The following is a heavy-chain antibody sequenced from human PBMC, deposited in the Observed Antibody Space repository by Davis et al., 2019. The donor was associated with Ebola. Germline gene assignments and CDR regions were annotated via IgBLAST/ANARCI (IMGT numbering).Heavy chain of an antibody. CDR3: ARGFCSSTSCYGNWFDP. Sequence: GESLKISCAGSGFTFNSYWMSCVRQAPGKGLEWVANIKKDESEKYYVDSVKGRFTISRDNAKNSLYLQMSSLRAEDTAVYYCARGFCSSTSCYGNWFDPWGRGTLVTVSS. CDR1: GFTFNSYW. J-gene: IGHJ5*02. CDR2: IKKDESEK. V-gene: IGHV3-7*01. D-gene: IGHD2-2*01.